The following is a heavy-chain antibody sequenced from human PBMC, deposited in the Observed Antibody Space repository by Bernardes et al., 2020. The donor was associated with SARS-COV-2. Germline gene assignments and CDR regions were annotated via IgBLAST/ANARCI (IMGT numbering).Heavy chain of an antibody. CDR1: GYTLTELS. CDR2: FDPEDGET. J-gene: IGHJ6*01. Sequence: ASVKVSCKVSGYTLTELSMHWVRQAPGKGLEWMGGFDPEDGETIYAQKFQGRVTMTEDTSTDTAYMELSSLRSEETAEYYCATTNSTVTTLILYYYYYGMDGWVQGTTVTVAS. D-gene: IGHD4-17*01. V-gene: IGHV1-24*01. CDR3: ATTNSTVTTLILYYYYYGMDG.